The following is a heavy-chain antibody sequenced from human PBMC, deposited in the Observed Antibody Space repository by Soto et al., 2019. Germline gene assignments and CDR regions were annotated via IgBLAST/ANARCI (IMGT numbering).Heavy chain of an antibody. D-gene: IGHD1-26*01. CDR1: GFSLRTAGVG. V-gene: IGHV2-5*02. CDR3: AHRSPYSGSWNTGWFDS. J-gene: IGHJ5*01. Sequence: QITLKESGPTLVKPTQTLTLTCTFSGFSLRTAGVGVGWIRQPPGKALEWLAIIYWDDDKRYSPSLKSRLTIIKXXSXNXXSLIMTNVDRVDSATYYCAHRSPYSGSWNTGWFDSWGQGTLVTVSS. CDR2: IYWDDDK.